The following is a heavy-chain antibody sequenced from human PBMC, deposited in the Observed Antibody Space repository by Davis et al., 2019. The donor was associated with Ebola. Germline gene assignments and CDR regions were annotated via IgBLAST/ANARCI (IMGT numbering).Heavy chain of an antibody. V-gene: IGHV1-18*01. J-gene: IGHJ5*02. CDR3: AMDIAMIRGGWFDH. Sequence: AASVKVSCKASGYTFTRYGITWVRQAPGQGLEWMAWISAYNGKTNYAQKFQGRVTMTTDTSTSTAYMELRSLRSDDTAVYYCAMDIAMIRGGWFDHWGQGTLVSVSS. CDR2: ISAYNGKT. D-gene: IGHD5-18*01. CDR1: GYTFTRYG.